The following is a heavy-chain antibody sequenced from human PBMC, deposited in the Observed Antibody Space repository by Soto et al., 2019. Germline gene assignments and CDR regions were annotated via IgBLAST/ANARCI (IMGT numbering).Heavy chain of an antibody. V-gene: IGHV3-23*01. CDR3: VRDDSFRDSSAP. Sequence: GGSLRLSCAASGFTFSPYAMSWVRRAPGKGLEWLSSINNNGAGTYYADSVRGRFTISRDNSRKTLYLEMNTLRVDFTGVYYCVRDDSFRDSSAPWGQGTLVTVSS. CDR1: GFTFSPYA. CDR2: INNNGAGT. J-gene: IGHJ5*02. D-gene: IGHD3-22*01.